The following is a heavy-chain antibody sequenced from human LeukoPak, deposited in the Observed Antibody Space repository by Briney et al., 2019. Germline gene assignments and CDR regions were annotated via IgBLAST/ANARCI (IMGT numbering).Heavy chain of an antibody. V-gene: IGHV1-69*05. CDR2: IIPIFGTA. CDR1: GGTFSSYA. D-gene: IGHD6-13*01. CDR3: ARGYSLGGDFDY. J-gene: IGHJ4*02. Sequence: SVKVSCKASGGTFSSYAISWVRQAPGQGLEWMGGIIPIFGTANYAQKFQGRDTITTDESTSTAYMELSSLRSEDTAVYYCARGYSLGGDFDYWGQGTLVTVSS.